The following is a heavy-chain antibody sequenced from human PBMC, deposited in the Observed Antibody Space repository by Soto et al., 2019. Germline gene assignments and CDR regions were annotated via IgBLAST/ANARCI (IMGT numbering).Heavy chain of an antibody. Sequence: SVKVSCKASGGTFSSYAISWVRQAPGQGLEWMGGIVPIFGTANYAQKFQGRVTITADESTSTAYMELSSLRSEDTAVYYCARDYYDSSGYYPTEPLFDYWGQGTLVTVSS. CDR3: ARDYYDSSGYYPTEPLFDY. CDR2: IVPIFGTA. J-gene: IGHJ4*02. D-gene: IGHD3-22*01. CDR1: GGTFSSYA. V-gene: IGHV1-69*13.